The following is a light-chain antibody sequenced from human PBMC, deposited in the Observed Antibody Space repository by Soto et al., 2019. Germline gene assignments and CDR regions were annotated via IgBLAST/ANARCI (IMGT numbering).Light chain of an antibody. CDR3: QQRNNWHPIT. Sequence: EILFTQSPATLSLSPGERRTLSCRASQSVSSYLAWYQQKPGQPPRLIIYDASNRANGIPARFSGSGSGTDFTLTISSLEPEDFALYYCQQRNNWHPITFGQGTRLEIK. CDR2: DAS. V-gene: IGKV3-11*01. J-gene: IGKJ5*01. CDR1: QSVSSY.